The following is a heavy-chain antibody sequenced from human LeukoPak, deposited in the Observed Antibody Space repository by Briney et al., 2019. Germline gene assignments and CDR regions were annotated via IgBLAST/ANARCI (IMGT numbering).Heavy chain of an antibody. CDR2: IYYSGST. CDR1: GGSISSHY. J-gene: IGHJ3*02. D-gene: IGHD6-13*01. Sequence: SETLSLTCTVSGGSISSHYWSWIRQPPGKGLEWIGYIYYSGSTNYNPSLKSRVAISVDTSKNQFSLKLSSVTAADTAVYYCARDGIVAAFGAFDIWGQGTMVTVSS. CDR3: ARDGIVAAFGAFDI. V-gene: IGHV4-59*11.